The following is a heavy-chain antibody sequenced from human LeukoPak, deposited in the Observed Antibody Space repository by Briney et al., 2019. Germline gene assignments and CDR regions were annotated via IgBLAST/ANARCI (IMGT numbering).Heavy chain of an antibody. CDR1: GGSISSSSYY. CDR2: IYYSDNI. V-gene: IGHV4-39*07. J-gene: IGHJ5*02. CDR3: ARGGYYGSGNDFRFDP. Sequence: PETLSLTCTVSGGSISSSSYYWGWIRQPPGKGLEWIGSIYYSDNIYYNPSLKSRVTISVDTSKNQFSLKLSSVTAADTAVYFCARGGYYGSGNDFRFDPWGQGTLVTVSS. D-gene: IGHD3-10*01.